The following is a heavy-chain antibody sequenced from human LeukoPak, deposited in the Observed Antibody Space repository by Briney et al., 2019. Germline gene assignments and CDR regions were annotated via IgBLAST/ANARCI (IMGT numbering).Heavy chain of an antibody. J-gene: IGHJ4*02. CDR2: INQSGST. CDR3: ARSGLTL. V-gene: IGHV4-34*01. Sequence: KPSQTLSLTCAVYGGSFSGYCWSWIRQPPGKGLEWIGEINQSGSTNYNPSLKSRVTISVDTSKNQFSLKLSSVTAADTAVYYCARSGLTLWGQGTLVTVSS. D-gene: IGHD3-10*01. CDR1: GGSFSGYC.